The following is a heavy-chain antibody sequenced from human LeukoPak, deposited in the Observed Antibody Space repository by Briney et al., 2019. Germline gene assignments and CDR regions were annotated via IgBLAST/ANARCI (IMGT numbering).Heavy chain of an antibody. CDR2: IYTSGST. CDR3: ARSALGYCSSTSCLVYAFDI. V-gene: IGHV4-4*09. J-gene: IGHJ3*02. D-gene: IGHD2-2*01. Sequence: KPSETLSLTCTVSGGSISSYYWSWIRQPPGKGLEWIGYIYTSGSTNYNPSLKSRVTISVDTSKNQFSLKLSSVTAADTAVYYCARSALGYCSSTSCLVYAFDIWGQGTMVTVSS. CDR1: GGSISSYY.